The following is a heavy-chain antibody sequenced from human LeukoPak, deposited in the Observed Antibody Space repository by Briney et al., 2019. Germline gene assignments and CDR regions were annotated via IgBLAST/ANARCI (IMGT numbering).Heavy chain of an antibody. D-gene: IGHD3-3*01. CDR2: INHSGST. Sequence: SETLSLTCAVYGGSFSGYYWSWIRQPPGKGLEWIGEINHSGSTNYNPSLKSRVTISVDTSKNQFSLKLSSVTAADTAVYYCARGAYYDFWSGYPAPGAFDIWGQGTMVTVSS. J-gene: IGHJ3*02. CDR1: GGSFSGYY. V-gene: IGHV4-34*01. CDR3: ARGAYYDFWSGYPAPGAFDI.